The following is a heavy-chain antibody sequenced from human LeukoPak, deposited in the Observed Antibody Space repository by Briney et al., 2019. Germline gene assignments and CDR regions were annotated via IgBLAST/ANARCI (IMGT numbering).Heavy chain of an antibody. CDR2: INPNSGGT. J-gene: IGHJ6*03. Sequence: ASVKVSCKASGYTFTGYYMHWVRQAPGQGLEWMGWINPNSGGTNYAQQFQGRVTMTRDTSISTAYMELSRLRSDDTAVYYCAREIITMVRGVIITLPYYYYYYMDVWGKGTTVTVSS. CDR3: AREIITMVRGVIITLPYYYYYYMDV. V-gene: IGHV1-2*02. CDR1: GYTFTGYY. D-gene: IGHD3-10*01.